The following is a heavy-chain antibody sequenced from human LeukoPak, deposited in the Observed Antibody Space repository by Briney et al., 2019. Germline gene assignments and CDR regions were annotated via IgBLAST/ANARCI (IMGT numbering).Heavy chain of an antibody. Sequence: PSETLSLTCSVSGGSINSGYWSWIRQPPGKGLEWIGLLYPSGSTNYNPSLKSRVTISVDTSRTQFSLKLSSVTAADTAVYYCARDGISYGIDYWGQGTLVTVSS. CDR1: GGSINSGY. CDR3: ARDGISYGIDY. D-gene: IGHD5-18*01. J-gene: IGHJ4*02. V-gene: IGHV4-59*01. CDR2: LYPSGST.